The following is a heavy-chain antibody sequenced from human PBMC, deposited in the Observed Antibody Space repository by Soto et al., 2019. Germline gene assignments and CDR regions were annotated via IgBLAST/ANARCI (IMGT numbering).Heavy chain of an antibody. CDR3: AKDYYGSGSYYPHYYYGMDV. Sequence: GGSLRLSCAASGFTFSSYGMHWVRQAPGKGLEWVAVISYDGSNKYYADSVKGRFTISRDNSKNTLYLQMNSLRAEDTAVYYCAKDYYGSGSYYPHYYYGMDVWGQGTTVTVSS. CDR2: ISYDGSNK. V-gene: IGHV3-30*18. CDR1: GFTFSSYG. D-gene: IGHD3-10*01. J-gene: IGHJ6*02.